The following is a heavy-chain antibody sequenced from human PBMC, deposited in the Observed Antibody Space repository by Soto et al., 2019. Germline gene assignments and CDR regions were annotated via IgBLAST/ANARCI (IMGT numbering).Heavy chain of an antibody. CDR1: GGSISNYY. D-gene: IGHD5-18*01. CDR2: IYYSGST. J-gene: IGHJ6*02. Sequence: PSETLSLTCTVSGGSISNYYWSWIRQPPGKGLEWIGYIYYSGSTNYNPSLKSRVTISVDTSKNQFSLKLSSVTAADTAVYYCARRGYSCGHTRYYGMDVWGQGTTVTVSS. CDR3: ARRGYSCGHTRYYGMDV. V-gene: IGHV4-59*01.